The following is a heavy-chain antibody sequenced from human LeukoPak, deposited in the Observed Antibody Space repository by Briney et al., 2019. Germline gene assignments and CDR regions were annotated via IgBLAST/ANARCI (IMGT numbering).Heavy chain of an antibody. V-gene: IGHV3-48*01. CDR3: ARDFYGSGTYFLTPPDY. CDR1: GFSFSTYS. J-gene: IGHJ4*02. D-gene: IGHD3-10*01. Sequence: PGGSLRLSCAASGFSFSTYSMHWVRQAPGKGLEWISYISSSSAIIYYADSVKGRFTISRDNAKNSVYLQLNSLRVEDTALYYCARDFYGSGTYFLTPPDYWGQGTLVTVSS. CDR2: ISSSSAII.